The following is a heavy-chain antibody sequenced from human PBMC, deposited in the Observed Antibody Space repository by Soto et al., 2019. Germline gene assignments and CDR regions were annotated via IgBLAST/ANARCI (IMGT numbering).Heavy chain of an antibody. CDR3: VRATMRASAAGSLDY. CDR1: GFTFSSYE. J-gene: IGHJ4*02. CDR2: ISVSGNII. D-gene: IGHD6-13*01. V-gene: IGHV3-48*03. Sequence: EVQLVESGGGLVQPGGSLRLSCAASGFTFSSYEFNWVRQAPGRGLEWISYISVSGNIIKYADSVKGRFTISRDNAASSLHLPMSSLRVDDTALYFCVRATMRASAAGSLDYWGQGTQVIVSS.